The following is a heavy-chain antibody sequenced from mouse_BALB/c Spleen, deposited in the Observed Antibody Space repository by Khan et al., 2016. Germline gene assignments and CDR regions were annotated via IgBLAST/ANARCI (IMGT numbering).Heavy chain of an antibody. CDR1: GYTFTDYS. Sequence: QIQLVQSGPELKKPGETVKISCKASGYTFTDYSMHWVKQAPGKGLKWMGWINTETGEPTYADDFKGRFAFSLETSASTAYLQINNLKNEDTATYFGGKGGDLNFDDWGEGTTLTVSS. CDR2: INTETGEP. D-gene: IGHD1-1*02. CDR3: GKGGDLNFDD. V-gene: IGHV9-2-1*01. J-gene: IGHJ1*01.